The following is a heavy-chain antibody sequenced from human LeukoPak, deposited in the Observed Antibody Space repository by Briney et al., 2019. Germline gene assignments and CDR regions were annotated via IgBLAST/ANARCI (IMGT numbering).Heavy chain of an antibody. CDR2: IYYSGRT. Sequence: KPSETLSLTCTVSGGSISSYYWSWIRQPPGKGLEWIGYIYYSGRTNYNPSLKSRVTISVDTSKNQFSLKLSSVTAADTAVYYCARSEPYDSSGYYLDYWGQGTLVTVSS. V-gene: IGHV4-59*08. J-gene: IGHJ4*02. D-gene: IGHD3-22*01. CDR1: GGSISSYY. CDR3: ARSEPYDSSGYYLDY.